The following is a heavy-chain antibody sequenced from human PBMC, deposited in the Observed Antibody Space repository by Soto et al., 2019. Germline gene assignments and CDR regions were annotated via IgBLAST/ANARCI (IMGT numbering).Heavy chain of an antibody. Sequence: SETLSLTCTVSGGSLSDSFWNWIRQPPGKGLEWIGEIHHSGISNYNPSLKSRVTMSVDTSKNQFSLKMTSVTAADTAVYYCAVTGTYNWLDPCGQGTLVTVSS. CDR2: IHHSGIS. CDR3: AVTGTYNWLDP. D-gene: IGHD7-27*01. J-gene: IGHJ5*02. V-gene: IGHV4-34*01. CDR1: GGSLSDSF.